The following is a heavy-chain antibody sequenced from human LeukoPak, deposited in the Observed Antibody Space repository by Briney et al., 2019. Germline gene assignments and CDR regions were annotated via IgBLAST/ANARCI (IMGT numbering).Heavy chain of an antibody. CDR2: INAGNGNT. CDR3: ARDFYSSGGP. CDR1: GGTFSIYA. Sequence: ASVKVSCKASGGTFSIYAISWVRQAPGQGLEWMGWINAGNGNTKYSQKFQGRVTITSDTFASTAYMELSSLRSEDTAVYYCARDFYSSGGPWGQGTLVTVSS. D-gene: IGHD6-25*01. V-gene: IGHV1-3*01. J-gene: IGHJ5*02.